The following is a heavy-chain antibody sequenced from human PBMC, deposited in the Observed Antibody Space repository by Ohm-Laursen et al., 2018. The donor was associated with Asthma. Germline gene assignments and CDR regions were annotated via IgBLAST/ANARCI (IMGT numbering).Heavy chain of an antibody. CDR2: IYYSGST. CDR3: ARDLKGFRFDP. V-gene: IGHV4-59*01. Sequence: SDTLSLTCTVSGGSISSFYWSWIRPPPGKGLVWIGYIYYSGSTNYNPSLERRVTISIDTSTNQFSLTPSSVTAADTAVYYCARDLKGFRFDPWGQGTLVTVSS. CDR1: GGSISSFY. J-gene: IGHJ5*02. D-gene: IGHD2-15*01.